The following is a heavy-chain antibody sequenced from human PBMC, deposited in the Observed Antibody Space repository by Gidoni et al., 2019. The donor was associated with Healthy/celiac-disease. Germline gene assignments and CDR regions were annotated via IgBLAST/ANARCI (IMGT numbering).Heavy chain of an antibody. Sequence: EVQLVDSGVGLLQPGRSLSLSCAASGVTFVDYAMPWVRQAPGKGLEWVSGISRNRGSIGYADSVKGRFTISRDNAKNSLYLQMNSLRAEDTALYYCAKASGIAVAGPFDYCGQGTLDRLL. V-gene: IGHV3-9*01. CDR2: ISRNRGSI. J-gene: IGHJ4*02. D-gene: IGHD6-19*01. CDR1: GVTFVDYA. CDR3: AKASGIAVAGPFDY.